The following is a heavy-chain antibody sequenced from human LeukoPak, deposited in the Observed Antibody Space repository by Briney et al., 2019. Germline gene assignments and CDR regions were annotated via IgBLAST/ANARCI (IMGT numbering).Heavy chain of an antibody. CDR1: GYTFSRYG. V-gene: IGHV3-23*01. CDR3: AKGWGAVAGTFYFDY. CDR2: ISGSGCSK. J-gene: IGHJ4*02. Sequence: GGSLRLSCAASGYTFSRYGMKWVRQSPEGGLEGVSAISGSGCSKYYADYVKGRFTSSRDNSKNTLYLQMNSLRVEDTAIYYCAKGWGAVAGTFYFDYWGQGTLVTVSS. D-gene: IGHD6-19*01.